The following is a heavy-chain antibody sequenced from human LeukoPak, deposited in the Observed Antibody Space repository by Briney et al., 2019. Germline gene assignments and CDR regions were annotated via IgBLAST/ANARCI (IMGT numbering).Heavy chain of an antibody. CDR3: SQYYYDSSGYFNFDY. Sequence: AASVKVSCKASGGTFSSYAISWVRQAPGQGLEWMGGIIPIFGTANYAQKFQGRVTITADESTSTAYMELSSLRSEDTAVYYCSQYYYDSSGYFNFDYWGQGTLVTVSS. D-gene: IGHD3-22*01. CDR2: IIPIFGTA. V-gene: IGHV1-69*13. CDR1: GGTFSSYA. J-gene: IGHJ4*02.